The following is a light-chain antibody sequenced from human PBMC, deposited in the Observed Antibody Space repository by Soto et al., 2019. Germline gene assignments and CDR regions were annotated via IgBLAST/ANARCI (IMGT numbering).Light chain of an antibody. CDR3: QQYGSSPVT. CDR1: QSVSNNY. J-gene: IGKJ1*01. CDR2: GAS. V-gene: IGKV3-20*01. Sequence: ESVLTQSPGTLSLSPGERATLSCRASQSVSNNYLAWFQQKPGQAPRLLIYGASSRATGIPDRFSGSGSGTDFTLTISRLEPEDFVVYYCQQYGSSPVTFGQGTKVDIK.